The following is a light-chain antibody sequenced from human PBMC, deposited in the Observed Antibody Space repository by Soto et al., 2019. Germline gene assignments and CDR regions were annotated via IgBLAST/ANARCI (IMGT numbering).Light chain of an antibody. J-gene: IGKJ4*02. Sequence: IQMTQSRCSMSASAGGIVTIPXXASQSISNYLNWYQQKPGKAPKLLIYDASNLERGVPSRFSGSGSGTDFTFTISSLQPEDIATYYCQQYDNLPLTFGRGTKVDIK. V-gene: IGKV1-33*01. CDR2: DAS. CDR3: QQYDNLPLT. CDR1: QSISNY.